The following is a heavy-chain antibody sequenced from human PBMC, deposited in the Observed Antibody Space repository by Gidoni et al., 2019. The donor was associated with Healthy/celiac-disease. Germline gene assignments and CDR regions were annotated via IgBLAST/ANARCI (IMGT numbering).Heavy chain of an antibody. J-gene: IGHJ6*02. V-gene: IGHV4-39*01. CDR3: ARHEPFHDYSNYGDYYGMYV. D-gene: IGHD4-4*01. CDR2: IYYGGNT. CDR1: GGSISSSSYY. Sequence: QLQLQESGPGLVTPSETLSLTCTVSGGSISSSSYYWGWIRQPPGKGLDWIGSIYYGGNTYYNPSLKSRVTISVDTSKNQFSLNLSSVTAADTAVYYCARHEPFHDYSNYGDYYGMYVWGQGTTVTVSS.